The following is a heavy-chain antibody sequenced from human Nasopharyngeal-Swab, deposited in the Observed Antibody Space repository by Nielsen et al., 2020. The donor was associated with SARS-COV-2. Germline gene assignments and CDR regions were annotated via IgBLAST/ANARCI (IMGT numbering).Heavy chain of an antibody. CDR3: AREDLWFGEAPYNDY. V-gene: IGHV3-7*01. Sequence: GGSLRLSCAASGFTFSSYWMSWVRQAPGKGLEWVANIKQDGSEKYYVDSVKGRFTISRDNSKNTLYLQMNSLRAEDTAVYYCAREDLWFGEAPYNDYWGQGTLVTVSS. CDR1: GFTFSSYW. D-gene: IGHD3-10*01. CDR2: IKQDGSEK. J-gene: IGHJ4*02.